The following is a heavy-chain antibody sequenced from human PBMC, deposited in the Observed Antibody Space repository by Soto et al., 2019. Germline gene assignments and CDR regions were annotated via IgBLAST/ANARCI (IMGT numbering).Heavy chain of an antibody. CDR1: GGSLSGYY. CDR3: ARTVTMVRGVIKYYYYGLDV. J-gene: IGHJ6*01. CDR2: IKHSGST. V-gene: IGHV4-34*01. Sequence: QVQLQQWGAGLLKPSETLSLTCAVYGGSLSGYYWSWIRQPPGKGLEWIGEIKHSGSTNYNPSLKSRVTISVDTSKNQFSLNLSSVTAADTAVYYCARTVTMVRGVIKYYYYGLDVW. D-gene: IGHD3-10*01.